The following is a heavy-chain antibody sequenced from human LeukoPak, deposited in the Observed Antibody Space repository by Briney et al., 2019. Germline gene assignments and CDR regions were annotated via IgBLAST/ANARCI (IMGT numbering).Heavy chain of an antibody. D-gene: IGHD3-3*01. Sequence: KSSETLSLTCAVYGGSFSGYYWSWIRQPPGKGLEWIGEINHSGSTNYNPSLKSRVTISVDTSKNQFSLKLSSVTAADTAVYYCARRIVDFWSGRQYFQHWGQGTLVTVSS. V-gene: IGHV4-34*01. J-gene: IGHJ1*01. CDR3: ARRIVDFWSGRQYFQH. CDR2: INHSGST. CDR1: GGSFSGYY.